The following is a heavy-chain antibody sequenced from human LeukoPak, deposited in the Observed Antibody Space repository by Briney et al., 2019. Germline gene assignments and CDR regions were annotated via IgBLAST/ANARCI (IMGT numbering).Heavy chain of an antibody. CDR1: GFTFSGYS. CDR3: AAISYLAFDI. Sequence: GGSLRLSCTASGFTFSGYSMNWIRQAPGKGLEWVSSFGTRSTSIYHAGSVKGRFAISRDNAKNSLYLQMNSLRAEDTAIYYCAAISYLAFDIWGQGTVVTVSS. J-gene: IGHJ3*02. CDR2: FGTRSTSI. D-gene: IGHD2/OR15-2a*01. V-gene: IGHV3-21*04.